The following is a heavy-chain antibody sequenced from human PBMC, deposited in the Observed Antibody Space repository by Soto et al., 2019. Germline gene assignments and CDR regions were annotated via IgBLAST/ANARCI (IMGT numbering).Heavy chain of an antibody. CDR3: ARGRVAAAGRVAAFDI. CDR1: GFTVSSNY. J-gene: IGHJ3*02. CDR2: IYSGGST. D-gene: IGHD6-13*01. V-gene: IGHV3-53*04. Sequence: GESLKISCAASGFTVSSNYMSWVRQAPGKGLEWVSVIYSGGSTYYADSVKGRFTISRHNSKNTLYLQMNSLRAEDTAVYYCARGRVAAAGRVAAFDIWGQGTMVTVSS.